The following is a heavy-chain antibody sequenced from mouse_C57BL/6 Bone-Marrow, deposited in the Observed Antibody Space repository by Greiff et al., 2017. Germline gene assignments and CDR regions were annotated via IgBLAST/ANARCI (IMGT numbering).Heavy chain of an antibody. CDR1: GYSITSGYY. Sequence: EVQLQESGPGLVKPSQSLSLTCSVTGYSITSGYYWNWIRQFPGNKLEWMGYISYDGSNNYNPSLKNRISITRDTSKNQFFLKLNSVTTEDTATYYCARDRYYGSGYWGQGTLVTVSA. J-gene: IGHJ3*01. V-gene: IGHV3-6*01. CDR3: ARDRYYGSGY. D-gene: IGHD1-1*01. CDR2: ISYDGSN.